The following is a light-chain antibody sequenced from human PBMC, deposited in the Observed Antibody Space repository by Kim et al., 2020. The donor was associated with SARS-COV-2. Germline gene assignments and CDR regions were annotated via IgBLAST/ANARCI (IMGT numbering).Light chain of an antibody. Sequence: PGWTVPPTGGPRSEAVTSRHNPYWFQQKPGQAPRTLIYDTSNKHSWTPARLSGSLLGGNAALTLSGALPEDEAEYYCLLYYNGYRIFGGGTQLTVL. V-gene: IGLV7-46*01. CDR2: DTS. CDR1: SEAVTSRHN. J-gene: IGLJ2*01. CDR3: LLYYNGYRI.